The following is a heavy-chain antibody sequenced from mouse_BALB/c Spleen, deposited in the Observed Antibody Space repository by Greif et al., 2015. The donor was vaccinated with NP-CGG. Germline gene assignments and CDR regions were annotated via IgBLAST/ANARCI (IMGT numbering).Heavy chain of an antibody. V-gene: IGHV1S130*01. Sequence: VQLQESGSVLVRPGASVKLSCKASGYTLTSSWMHWAKQRPGQGLEWIGEIHPNSGNTNYNEKFKGKATLTVDTSSSTAYVDLSSLTSEDSAVYYCARDWYFDYWGQGTTLTVSS. CDR1: GYTLTSSW. CDR2: IHPNSGNT. CDR3: ARDWYFDY. D-gene: IGHD4-1*01. J-gene: IGHJ2*01.